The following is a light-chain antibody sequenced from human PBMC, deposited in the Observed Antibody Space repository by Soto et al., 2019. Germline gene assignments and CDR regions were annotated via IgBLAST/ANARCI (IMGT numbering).Light chain of an antibody. V-gene: IGKV1-12*01. CDR1: QGISSW. CDR2: SAS. J-gene: IGKJ4*01. CDR3: QQGNSFPLS. Sequence: DIQMTQSPSSVSASVGDRFTITCRASQGISSWLAWYQQKPGRAPKLLIYSASSLQSGAPSRFTGSGSGTDFTLTITGLQPGDVATYYCQQGNSFPLSFGGGTKVDI.